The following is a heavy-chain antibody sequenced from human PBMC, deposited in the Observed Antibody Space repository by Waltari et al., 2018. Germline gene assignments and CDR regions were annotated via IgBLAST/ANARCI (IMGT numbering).Heavy chain of an antibody. CDR1: GYTFTSYA. CDR2: INTNTGNQ. CDR3: ARVGLDPTPDY. J-gene: IGHJ4*02. Sequence: QVQLVQSGSELKKPGASVKVSCKASGYTFTSYAMHWRGQAAGKGLEWMGWINTNTGNQTYAQGFTGRFVFSVDTSVSTAYLQISSLKAEDTAVYYCARVGLDPTPDYWGQGTLVTVSS. V-gene: IGHV7-4-1*02. D-gene: IGHD6-19*01.